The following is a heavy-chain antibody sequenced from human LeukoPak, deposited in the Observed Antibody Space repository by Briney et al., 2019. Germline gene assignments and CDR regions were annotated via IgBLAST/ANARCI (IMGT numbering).Heavy chain of an antibody. CDR3: ARAGYNYGFFNLDY. D-gene: IGHD5-18*01. Sequence: PSETLSLTCTVSGGSISSYYWSWIRQPAGKGLEWIGRVYSSGSTNYNPSLKSRVTMSVDTSKNQFSVNLSSVTAADTAVYYCARAGYNYGFFNLDYWGQGTLVTVSS. CDR1: GGSISSYY. CDR2: VYSSGST. J-gene: IGHJ4*02. V-gene: IGHV4-4*07.